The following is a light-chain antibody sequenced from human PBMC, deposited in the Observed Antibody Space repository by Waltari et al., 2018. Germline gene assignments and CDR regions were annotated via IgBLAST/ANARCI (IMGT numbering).Light chain of an antibody. CDR3: SSYKSSSTLDL. V-gene: IGLV2-14*03. CDR2: DGS. Sequence: QSALTQPASVSGSPGQSITIPCTGTSSDVGGYNYVSWYQQHPGKAPKLMIYDGSKRPAGVSNRFSGSKSGNTASLTISGLQADDEADYYCSSYKSSSTLDLFGGGTSLTVL. J-gene: IGLJ2*01. CDR1: SSDVGGYNY.